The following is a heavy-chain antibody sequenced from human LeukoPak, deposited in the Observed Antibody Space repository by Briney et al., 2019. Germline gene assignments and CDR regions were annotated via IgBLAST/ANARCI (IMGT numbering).Heavy chain of an antibody. J-gene: IGHJ3*02. CDR3: AKHRAPGTRQAFDI. CDR2: IYYSGST. CDR1: GGSISSYY. V-gene: IGHV4-59*08. D-gene: IGHD6-13*01. Sequence: PSETLSLTCNVSGGSISSYYWSWIRQPPGKGREWIAYIYYSGSTNYNPSLTSRVTISVDTSKNQFSLKLNSVTAADTAVYYCAKHRAPGTRQAFDIWGHGTMVTVSS.